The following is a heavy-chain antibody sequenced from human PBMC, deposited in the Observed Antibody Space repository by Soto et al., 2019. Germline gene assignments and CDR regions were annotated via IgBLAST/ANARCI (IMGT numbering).Heavy chain of an antibody. CDR2: ISSSGSTI. J-gene: IGHJ6*02. CDR1: GFTFSSYE. V-gene: IGHV3-48*03. Sequence: EVQLVESGGGLIQPGGSLRLSCAASGFTFSSYEMNWVRQAPGKGLEWVSYISSSGSTIYYADSVKGRFTISRDNAKNSLYLQMNSLRAEDTAVYYCARDRPYYDFWSGMDVWGQGTTVTVSS. CDR3: ARDRPYYDFWSGMDV. D-gene: IGHD3-3*01.